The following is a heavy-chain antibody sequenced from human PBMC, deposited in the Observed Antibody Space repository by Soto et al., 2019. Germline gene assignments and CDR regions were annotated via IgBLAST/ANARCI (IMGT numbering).Heavy chain of an antibody. CDR2: ISSGSSTI. CDR1: GFTFSSYA. J-gene: IGHJ4*02. D-gene: IGHD6-13*01. Sequence: EVQLVESGGGLVQPGGSLRLSCAASGFTFSSYAMNWVRQAPGKGLEWVSYISSGSSTIYYTDSVKGRYTISRDNAKTSLYLQMNSLRAEDTAVYYCATAAAGIADFDYWGQGTLVTVSS. CDR3: ATAAAGIADFDY. V-gene: IGHV3-48*01.